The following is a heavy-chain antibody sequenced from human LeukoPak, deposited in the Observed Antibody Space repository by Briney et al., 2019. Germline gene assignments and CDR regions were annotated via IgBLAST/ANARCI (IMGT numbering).Heavy chain of an antibody. D-gene: IGHD3-10*02. V-gene: IGHV3-64*01. Sequence: GGSLRLSCAASGFTFSSYAIHWVRQAPGKGLKYVSAISSNGGSTYYANSVKGRFTISRDNAKNSLYLQMNSLRAEDTAVYYCAELGITMIGGVWGKGTTVTISS. CDR3: AELGITMIGGV. CDR2: ISSNGGST. J-gene: IGHJ6*04. CDR1: GFTFSSYA.